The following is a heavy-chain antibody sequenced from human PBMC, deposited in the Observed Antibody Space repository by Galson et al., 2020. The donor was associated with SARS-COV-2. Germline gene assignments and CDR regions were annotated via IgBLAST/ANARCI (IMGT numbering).Heavy chain of an antibody. CDR2: MWSDARDK. J-gene: IGHJ4*02. CDR1: GFPFMNYA. D-gene: IGHD1-1*01. V-gene: IGHV3-33*01. Sequence: GESLKISCAASGFPFMNYAMHWVRQAPGKGMEWVTLMWSDARDKNYADSVKGRFTISRDNSKNTLYLQMDNLRVDDTAVYYCARGNGSGAYLIDYWGQGTLVTVSS. CDR3: ARGNGSGAYLIDY.